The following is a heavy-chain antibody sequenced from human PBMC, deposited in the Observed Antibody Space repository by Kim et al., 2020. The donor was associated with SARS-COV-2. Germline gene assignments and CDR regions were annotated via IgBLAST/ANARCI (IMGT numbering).Heavy chain of an antibody. CDR1: GGSISSGGYY. D-gene: IGHD3-22*01. J-gene: IGHJ3*02. Sequence: SETLSLTCTVSGGSISSGGYYWSWIRQHPGKGLEWIGYIYYSGSTYYNPSLKSRVTISVDTSKNQFSLKLSSVTAADTAVYYCARDLPSQYYYDSSGYQPLGAFDIWGQGTMVTVSS. V-gene: IGHV4-31*03. CDR3: ARDLPSQYYYDSSGYQPLGAFDI. CDR2: IYYSGST.